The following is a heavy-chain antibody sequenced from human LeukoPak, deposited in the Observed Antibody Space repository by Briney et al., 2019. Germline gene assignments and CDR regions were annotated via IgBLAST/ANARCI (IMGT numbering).Heavy chain of an antibody. V-gene: IGHV4-59*11. CDR1: GGSINGHY. CDR2: IHYSGRA. D-gene: IGHD3-16*01. CDR3: ARFGVDYDMDV. Sequence: SETRSLTCTVSGGSINGHYWTWIRQPPGKGLEWIGQIHYSGRADYNPSLKRRVTISVDTSKNQISLNLNSVTAADTAVYYCARFGVDYDMDVWGQGTTVAVSS. J-gene: IGHJ6*02.